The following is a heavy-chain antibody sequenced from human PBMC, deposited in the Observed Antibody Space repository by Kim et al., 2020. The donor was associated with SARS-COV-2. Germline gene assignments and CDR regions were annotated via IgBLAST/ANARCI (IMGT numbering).Heavy chain of an antibody. CDR1: GGSFSGYY. CDR3: ARGWVRSSMDV. V-gene: IGHV4-34*01. J-gene: IGHJ6*03. Sequence: SETLSLTCAIYGGSFSGYYWSWIRQYPGKGLEWIGEINHSGATTYNPSLESRVTISVDTSKSQFSLRLSSVAAAATAVYYCARGWVRSSMDVWAEGTTVT. CDR2: INHSGAT. D-gene: IGHD5-12*01.